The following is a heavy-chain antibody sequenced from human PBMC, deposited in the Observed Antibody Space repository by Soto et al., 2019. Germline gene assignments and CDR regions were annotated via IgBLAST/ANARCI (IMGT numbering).Heavy chain of an antibody. V-gene: IGHV1-3*04. CDR3: ARSSSTFDY. CDR2: ISTGSGDT. CDR1: GYTFVSYA. Sequence: ASVKVSCTASGYTFVSYALHWVRQAPGQRPEWMGWISTGSGDTKYSQKFQGRFTIARDTSASTAYMELNSLRYEDPAVYYCARSSSTFDYWGQGTLVTGSS. J-gene: IGHJ4*02. D-gene: IGHD6-13*01.